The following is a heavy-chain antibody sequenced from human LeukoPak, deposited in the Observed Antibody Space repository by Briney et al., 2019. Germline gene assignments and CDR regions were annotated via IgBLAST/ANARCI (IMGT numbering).Heavy chain of an antibody. Sequence: SEKVSCKASGFTFTSSAMQWVRQARGQRLEWIGWIVVGSGNTNYAQKFQERVTITRDMSTSTAYMELSSLRSEDTAVYYCAANELNSGAAKKEDYWGQGTLVTVSS. J-gene: IGHJ4*02. CDR1: GFTFTSSA. V-gene: IGHV1-58*02. CDR3: AANELNSGAAKKEDY. CDR2: IVVGSGNT. D-gene: IGHD1-26*01.